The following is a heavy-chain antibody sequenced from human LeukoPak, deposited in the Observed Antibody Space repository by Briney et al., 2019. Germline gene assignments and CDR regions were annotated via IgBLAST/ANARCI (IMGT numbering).Heavy chain of an antibody. D-gene: IGHD6-19*01. V-gene: IGHV3-21*01. CDR1: GFTFSSYS. J-gene: IGHJ4*02. CDR2: ISSSSSYI. Sequence: GGSLRLSCAASGFTFSSYSMNWVRQAPGKGLEWVSSISSSSSYIYYADSVKGRFTISRDNAKNSLYLQMNSLRAEDTAVYYCATPYSSGWTIDYWGQGTLVTVSS. CDR3: ATPYSSGWTIDY.